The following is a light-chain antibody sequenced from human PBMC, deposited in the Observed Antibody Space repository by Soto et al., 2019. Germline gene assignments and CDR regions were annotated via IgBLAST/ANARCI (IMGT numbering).Light chain of an antibody. J-gene: IGKJ1*01. Sequence: EVVMTQSPATLSVSPGERATLSCRASQSVTSNYLAWYQQKPGQAPRLLIYGVSSRATGVPDRFSGSGSGTDFTITISRLEPEDFAVYYGQQYGSSPRTFGQGTKVDIK. CDR3: QQYGSSPRT. V-gene: IGKV3-20*01. CDR1: QSVTSNY. CDR2: GVS.